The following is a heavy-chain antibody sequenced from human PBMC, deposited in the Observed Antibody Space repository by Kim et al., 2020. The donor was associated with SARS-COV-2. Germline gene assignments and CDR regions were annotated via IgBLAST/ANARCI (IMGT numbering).Heavy chain of an antibody. CDR3: ARTPRLFGSGSYGVIDY. Sequence: LKSRVTISVDTSKNQCSLKLSSVTAADTAVYYCARTPRLFGSGSYGVIDYWGQGTLVTVSS. V-gene: IGHV4-31*02. D-gene: IGHD3-10*01. J-gene: IGHJ4*02.